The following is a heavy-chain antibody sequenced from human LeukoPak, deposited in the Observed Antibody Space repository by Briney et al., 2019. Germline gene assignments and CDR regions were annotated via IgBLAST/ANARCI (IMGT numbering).Heavy chain of an antibody. V-gene: IGHV4-59*08. Sequence: SETLSLTCTVSGGSISSYSWSWVRQPPGKGLEWIAYMSYSGTTNYNPSLKSRVTISVDTSKKQFSLKLSSVTSADTAVYYCARHEGKLWFGETAMNYWGQGTLVTVSS. CDR2: MSYSGTT. CDR1: GGSISSYS. D-gene: IGHD3-10*01. CDR3: ARHEGKLWFGETAMNY. J-gene: IGHJ4*02.